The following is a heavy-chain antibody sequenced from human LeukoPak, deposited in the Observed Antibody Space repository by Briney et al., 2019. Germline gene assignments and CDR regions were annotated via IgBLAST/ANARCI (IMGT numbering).Heavy chain of an antibody. J-gene: IGHJ4*02. D-gene: IGHD4-23*01. V-gene: IGHV3-23*01. CDR1: GFTFSSYA. Sequence: GGSLRLSCAASGFTFSSYAMGWVRQTPGGGLEWVSTISGSGAGTYYPDSVKGRFTISRDNSKNTLYLQMNSLRAEDTAIYYCAKDIYGGQNSGYWGQGTLVTVSP. CDR2: ISGSGAGT. CDR3: AKDIYGGQNSGY.